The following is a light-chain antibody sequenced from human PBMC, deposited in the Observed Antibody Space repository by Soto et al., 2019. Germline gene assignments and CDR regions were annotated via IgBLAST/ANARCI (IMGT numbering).Light chain of an antibody. J-gene: IGKJ4*01. CDR1: QSVGSN. CDR2: GTS. CDR3: QQYNTWPV. V-gene: IGKV3-15*01. Sequence: EIVMTQSPATLSVSPGERVTLSCRASQSVGSNLAWYRQKPGQAPRLLISGTSTRATGIPARFSGSGSGTEFTLTISSLQSEDFAVYYCQQYNTWPVFGGGTKVDVK.